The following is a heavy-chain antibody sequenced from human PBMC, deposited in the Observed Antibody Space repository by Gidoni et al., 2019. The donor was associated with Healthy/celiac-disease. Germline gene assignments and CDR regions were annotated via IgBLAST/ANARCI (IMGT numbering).Heavy chain of an antibody. D-gene: IGHD3-3*01. Sequence: QVQLVESGGGVVQPGRSLRLSCAASGFTFSRYAMHWVRQAPGKGLEWVAVISYDGSNKYYADSVKGRFTISRDNSKNTLYLQMNSLRAEDTAVYYCARDSLGEVLRFLEWLSLGPWFDPWGQGTLVTVSS. CDR2: ISYDGSNK. J-gene: IGHJ5*02. CDR3: ARDSLGEVLRFLEWLSLGPWFDP. V-gene: IGHV3-30-3*01. CDR1: GFTFSRYA.